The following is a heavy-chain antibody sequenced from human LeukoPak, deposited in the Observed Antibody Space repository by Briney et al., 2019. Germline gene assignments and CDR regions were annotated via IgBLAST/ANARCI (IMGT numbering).Heavy chain of an antibody. CDR3: AKNYGSGSSVKYYYYMDV. J-gene: IGHJ6*03. CDR2: ISASGGST. CDR1: GFTFTSYA. V-gene: IGHV3-23*01. Sequence: GGTLRLSCAASGFTFTSYAMSWVRQAPKKGLEWVSVISASGGSTNYADSVKGRFTISRDNSKNTLYLQMNSLRAEDSAVYYCAKNYGSGSSVKYYYYMDVWGKGTTVTVSS. D-gene: IGHD3-10*01.